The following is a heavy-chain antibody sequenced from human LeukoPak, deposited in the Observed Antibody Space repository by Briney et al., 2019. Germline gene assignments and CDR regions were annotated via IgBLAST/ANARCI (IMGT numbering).Heavy chain of an antibody. CDR1: GGSFSGYY. D-gene: IGHD3-3*01. V-gene: IGHV4-34*01. CDR3: ARGRIRFLEYYYYYMDV. J-gene: IGHJ6*03. CDR2: IYYSGST. Sequence: PSETLSLTCAVYGGSFSGYYWSWIRQPPGKGLEWIGYIYYSGSTNYNPSLKSRVTISVDTSKNQFSLKLSSVTAADTAVYYCARGRIRFLEYYYYYMDVWGKGTTVTVSS.